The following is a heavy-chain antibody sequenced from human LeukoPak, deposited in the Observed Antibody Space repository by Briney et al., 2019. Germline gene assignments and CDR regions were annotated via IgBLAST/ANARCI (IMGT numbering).Heavy chain of an antibody. J-gene: IGHJ4*02. D-gene: IGHD2-15*01. CDR2: IYYSGST. CDR1: GGSISSSSYY. CDR3: ASSPPLYCSGGSCETY. V-gene: IGHV4-39*01. Sequence: SETLSLTCTVSGGSISSSSYYWGWIRQPPGKGLEWIGSIYYSGSTYYNPSLKSRVTISVDTSKNQFSLKLSSVTAADTAVYYCASSPPLYCSGGSCETYWGQGTLVTVSS.